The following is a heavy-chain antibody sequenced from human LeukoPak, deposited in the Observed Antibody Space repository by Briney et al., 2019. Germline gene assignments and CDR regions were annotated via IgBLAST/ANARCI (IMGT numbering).Heavy chain of an antibody. CDR2: ISYDGSNK. J-gene: IGHJ3*02. V-gene: IGHV3-30*03. CDR3: ARSKRVRYYYDSSGYYGHDAFDI. CDR1: GFTFSNYG. Sequence: HPGGSLRLSCAPSGFTFSNYGMHWVRQAPGKGLEWVAVISYDGSNKYYADSVKGRFTISRDNSKNTLYLQMNSLRAEDTAVYYCARSKRVRYYYDSSGYYGHDAFDIWGQGTMVTVSS. D-gene: IGHD3-22*01.